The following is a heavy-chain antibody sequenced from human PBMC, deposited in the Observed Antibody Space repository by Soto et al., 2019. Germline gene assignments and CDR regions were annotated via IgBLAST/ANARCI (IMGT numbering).Heavy chain of an antibody. CDR1: GYTFSSYG. J-gene: IGHJ6*02. Sequence: GGSLRLSCKASGYTFSSYGISWARQAPGQGLEWMAWISVYNGNTKYAQKAQGRVIMTTDTSTSTAYMELRSLRSDDTAMYYCARDAAVLPAVPALNYYYGMDVWGQGTTVTVSS. V-gene: IGHV1-18*01. CDR3: ARDAAVLPAVPALNYYYGMDV. D-gene: IGHD2-2*01. CDR2: ISVYNGNT.